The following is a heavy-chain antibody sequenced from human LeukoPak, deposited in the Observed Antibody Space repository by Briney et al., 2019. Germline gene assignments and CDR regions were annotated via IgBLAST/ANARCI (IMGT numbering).Heavy chain of an antibody. CDR1: VYTFTRYY. V-gene: IGHV1-2*02. Sequence: ASVKVSCTASVYTFTRYYMHWVRHAPGQGRERRGGINPNSGDTNYAQKFQGTVTVTSDPSIRPPYMELSSLRSDDTAVYYCARALGYSSGSPPSVIDYWGQGTLVTVSS. CDR2: INPNSGDT. J-gene: IGHJ4*02. CDR3: ARALGYSSGSPPSVIDY. D-gene: IGHD6-19*01.